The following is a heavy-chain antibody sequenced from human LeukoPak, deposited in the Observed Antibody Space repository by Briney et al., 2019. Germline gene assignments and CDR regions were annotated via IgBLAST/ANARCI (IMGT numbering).Heavy chain of an antibody. J-gene: IGHJ3*02. CDR1: GGSFSGYY. CDR3: ARLRPLLYYGSGRYAFDI. CDR2: INHSGST. D-gene: IGHD3-10*01. Sequence: KPSETLSLTCAVYGGSFSGYYWSWIRQPPGKGLEWIGEINHSGSTNYNPSLKSRVTISVDTSKNQFSLKLSSVTAADTAVYYCARLRPLLYYGSGRYAFDIWGQGTMVTVSS. V-gene: IGHV4-34*01.